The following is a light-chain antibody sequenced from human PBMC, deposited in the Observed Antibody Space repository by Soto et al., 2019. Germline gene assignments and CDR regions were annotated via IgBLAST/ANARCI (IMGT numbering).Light chain of an antibody. J-gene: IGLJ2*01. CDR3: TSYTTSTIVA. CDR2: DVA. Sequence: QSALTQPASVSASPGQSITISCTGTSSDVGAYNYVSWYQQPPGKAPTLIIYDVAVRPSGVSSRFSGSKSANAASLTISGLQAEDEGDYYCTSYTTSTIVALVGGTK. CDR1: SSDVGAYNY. V-gene: IGLV2-14*01.